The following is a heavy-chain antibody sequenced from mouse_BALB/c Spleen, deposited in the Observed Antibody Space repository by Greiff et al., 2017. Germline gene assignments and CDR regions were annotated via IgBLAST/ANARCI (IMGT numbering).Heavy chain of an antibody. Sequence: QVQLQQSGPELVKPGASVKISCKASGYAFSSSWMNWVKQRPGQGLEWIGRIYPGDGDTNYNGKFKGKATLTADKSSSTAYMQLSSLTSLDSAVYYCASGGNYYAMDYWGQGTSVTVSS. J-gene: IGHJ4*01. D-gene: IGHD2-1*01. CDR1: GYAFSSSW. V-gene: IGHV1-82*01. CDR3: ASGGNYYAMDY. CDR2: IYPGDGDT.